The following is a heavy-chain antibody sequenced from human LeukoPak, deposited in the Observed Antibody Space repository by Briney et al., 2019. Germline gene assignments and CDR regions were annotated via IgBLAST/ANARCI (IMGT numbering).Heavy chain of an antibody. CDR3: ASSALVVPAAMGDAFDI. CDR2: IRYDGSNK. Sequence: GGSLRLSCAASGFIFSNYAMSWVRQAPGKGLEWVAFIRYDGSNKYYADSVKGRFTISRDNSKNTLYLQMNSLRAEDTAVYYCASSALVVPAAMGDAFDIWGQGTMVTVSS. J-gene: IGHJ3*02. D-gene: IGHD2-2*01. CDR1: GFIFSNYA. V-gene: IGHV3-30*02.